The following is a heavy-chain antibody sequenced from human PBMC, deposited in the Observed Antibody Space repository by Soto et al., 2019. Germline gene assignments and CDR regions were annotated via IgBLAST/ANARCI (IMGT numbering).Heavy chain of an antibody. Sequence: GSLRLSCTAAGFTCGDYAMSCFSQAPGKGLEWGGFIRSNAYGGTTEYAASVKGRFTISRDDSKSIAYLQMNSLRAEDTAVYYCASKRGSGWTFDYWGQGTLDTVSS. CDR3: ASKRGSGWTFDY. D-gene: IGHD6-19*01. V-gene: IGHV3-49*03. J-gene: IGHJ4*02. CDR1: GFTCGDYA. CDR2: IRSNAYGGTT.